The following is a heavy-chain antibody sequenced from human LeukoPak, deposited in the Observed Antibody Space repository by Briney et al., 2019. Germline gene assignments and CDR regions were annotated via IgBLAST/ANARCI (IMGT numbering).Heavy chain of an antibody. Sequence: PGGSLRLSCAASGFNFRAYAMTWVRQAPGKGLDWVSGISGSGGTTYYADSVRGRFTISGDNSKNTVYLQLNNLRAEDTAVYYCAKDGVATQHALDIWGHGTIVTVSS. J-gene: IGHJ3*02. CDR2: ISGSGGTT. D-gene: IGHD5-12*01. CDR3: AKDGVATQHALDI. CDR1: GFNFRAYA. V-gene: IGHV3-23*01.